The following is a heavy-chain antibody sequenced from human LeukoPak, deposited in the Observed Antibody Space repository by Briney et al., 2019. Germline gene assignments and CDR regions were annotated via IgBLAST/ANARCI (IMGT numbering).Heavy chain of an antibody. V-gene: IGHV3-23*01. D-gene: IGHD1-7*01. CDR1: GFTFSSYA. CDR2: ISGSGGST. Sequence: GGSLRLSCAASGFTFSSYAMSWVRQAPGKGLEGASAISGSGGSTYYADSVKGQFTISRDNSKNTLYLQMNSLRAEDTAVYYCAKDRAKNWNYALDYWGQGTLVTVSS. J-gene: IGHJ4*02. CDR3: AKDRAKNWNYALDY.